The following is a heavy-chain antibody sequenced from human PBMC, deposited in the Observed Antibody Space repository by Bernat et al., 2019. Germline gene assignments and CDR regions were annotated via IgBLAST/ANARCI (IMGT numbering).Heavy chain of an antibody. CDR3: GEGKVAKGYYFDH. CDR1: GGSISSGGYY. Sequence: QVQLQESGPGLVKPSQTLSLTCTVSGGSISSGGYYWSWIRQHPGKGLEWIGYIYYSGSTYYNPSLKSPVTISVGKSKDPVLLKPGFFTGPDTAVYFFGEGKVAKGYYFDHWGQGTLVTVSS. CDR2: IYYSGST. V-gene: IGHV4-31*01. D-gene: IGHD5-12*01. J-gene: IGHJ4*02.